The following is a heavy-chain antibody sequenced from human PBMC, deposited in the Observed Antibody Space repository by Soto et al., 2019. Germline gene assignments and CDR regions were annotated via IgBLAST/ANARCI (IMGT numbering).Heavy chain of an antibody. CDR2: MYDGGNS. J-gene: IGHJ4*02. Sequence: LQLQESGPGLVKPSATLSLTCTVSGGSISSSTSYWGWVRQPPGKGLEWSESMYDGGNSHYHPSLGSRVTIAVDTSKNHLSLKLSSVTVADTGVYYCARHCSGSRHPGVDYWGQGTLVTVSA. V-gene: IGHV4-39*01. CDR1: GGSISSSTSY. D-gene: IGHD1-26*01. CDR3: ARHCSGSRHPGVDY.